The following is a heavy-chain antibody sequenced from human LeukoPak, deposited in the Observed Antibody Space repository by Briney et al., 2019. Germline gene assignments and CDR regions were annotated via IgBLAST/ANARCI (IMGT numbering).Heavy chain of an antibody. Sequence: ASVNVSCKASGYTFTSYGINWVRQAPGQGLEWMGWISAYNGNTKYVQKLQGRVTMTAVTSTSTVYMELRSLRSDDTAVYYCARDYTPLLWFGELFSPAFDYWGQGTLVTVSS. CDR3: ARDYTPLLWFGELFSPAFDY. CDR1: GYTFTSYG. D-gene: IGHD3-10*01. CDR2: ISAYNGNT. V-gene: IGHV1-18*01. J-gene: IGHJ4*02.